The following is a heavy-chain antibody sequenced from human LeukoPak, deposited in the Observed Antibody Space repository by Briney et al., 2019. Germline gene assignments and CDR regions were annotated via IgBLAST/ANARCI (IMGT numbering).Heavy chain of an antibody. D-gene: IGHD4-17*01. V-gene: IGHV4-34*01. CDR1: GGSFSGYY. J-gene: IGHJ6*03. CDR2: INHSGST. Sequence: SETLSLTCAVYGGSFSGYYWSWIRQPPGKGLEWIGEINHSGSTNYNPSLKSRVTISVDTYKNQFSLKLSSVTAADTAIYYCAKVFRGITVTGDYYNYYMELWGKGITVTISS. CDR3: AKVFRGITVTGDYYNYYMEL.